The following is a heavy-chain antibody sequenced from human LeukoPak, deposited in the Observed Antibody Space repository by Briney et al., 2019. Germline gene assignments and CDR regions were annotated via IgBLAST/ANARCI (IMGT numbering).Heavy chain of an antibody. J-gene: IGHJ4*02. CDR2: IYPGDSDT. D-gene: IGHD1-26*01. CDR3: ARQWELLGSVDY. V-gene: IGHV5-51*01. CDR1: GYSFTSYW. Sequence: GESLQISCQGSGYSFTSYWIGWVRQMPGKGLGWMGIIYPGDSDTRYSPSFQGQVTISADKSISTAYLQWSSLKASDTAMYYCARQWELLGSVDYWGQGTLVTVSS.